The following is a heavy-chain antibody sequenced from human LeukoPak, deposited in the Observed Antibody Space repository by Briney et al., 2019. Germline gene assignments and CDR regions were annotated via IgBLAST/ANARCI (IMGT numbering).Heavy chain of an antibody. V-gene: IGHV4-59*01. J-gene: IGHJ5*02. CDR3: ARGTRITMVRGVPALRNWFDP. D-gene: IGHD3-10*01. CDR2: IYYSGSS. CDR1: GGSFSGYY. Sequence: SETLSLTCAVYGGSFSGYYWSWIRQPPGKGLEWIGYIYYSGSSNYNPSLKSRVTISVDTSKNQFSLRLSSVTAADTAVYYCARGTRITMVRGVPALRNWFDPWGQGTLVTVSS.